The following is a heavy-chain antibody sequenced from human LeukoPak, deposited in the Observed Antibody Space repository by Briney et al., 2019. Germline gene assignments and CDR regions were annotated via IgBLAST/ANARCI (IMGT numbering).Heavy chain of an antibody. J-gene: IGHJ3*02. Sequence: PGGSLRLSCAASGFTFSSYWMHWVRQAPGKGLVWVSRINTDGSSTSYADSVKGRFTISRDNSKNTLCVQMNSLRAEDTAVYYCAKDYFATSGEGFEIWGQGTMVTVSS. CDR3: AKDYFATSGEGFEI. D-gene: IGHD2/OR15-2a*01. CDR1: GFTFSSYW. V-gene: IGHV3-74*01. CDR2: INTDGSST.